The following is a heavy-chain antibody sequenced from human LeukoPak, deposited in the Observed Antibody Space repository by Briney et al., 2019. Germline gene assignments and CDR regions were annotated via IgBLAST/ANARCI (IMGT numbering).Heavy chain of an antibody. CDR1: GFTFSSYS. D-gene: IGHD4-17*01. Sequence: PGGSLRLSCAASGFTFSSYSMNWVRQAPGKGLKWVSSISSSSSYIYYADSVKGRFTISRDNAKNSLYLQMNSLRAEDTAVYYCARAPRGTVTTVMTWGQGTLVTVSS. V-gene: IGHV3-21*01. CDR2: ISSSSSYI. CDR3: ARAPRGTVTTVMT. J-gene: IGHJ5*02.